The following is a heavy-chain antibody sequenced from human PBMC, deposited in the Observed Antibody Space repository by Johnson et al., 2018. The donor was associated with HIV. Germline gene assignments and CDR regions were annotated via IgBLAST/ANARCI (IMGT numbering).Heavy chain of an antibody. CDR1: GFTFSSYD. CDR2: IGTAGDT. V-gene: IGHV3-13*01. J-gene: IGHJ3*02. Sequence: EVQLVESGGGLVQPGGSLRLSCAASGFTFSSYDMHWVRQAPGKGLEWVSAIGTAGDTYYPGSVKGRFTISRENAKNSLYLQLNSLRAGDTAVYYCARETVTSGAFDIWGQGTMVTVSS. D-gene: IGHD4-11*01. CDR3: ARETVTSGAFDI.